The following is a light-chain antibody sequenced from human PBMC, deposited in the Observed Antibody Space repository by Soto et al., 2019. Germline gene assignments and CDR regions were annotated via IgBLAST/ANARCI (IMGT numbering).Light chain of an antibody. CDR2: GNS. CDR1: SSNIGAGYD. Sequence: QFALTQPPSVSGAPGQRVTISCTGSSSNIGAGYDVHWYQQLPGTAPKLLIYGNSNRPSGVPDRFSGSKSGTSASLAITGLQAEDEADYYCQSYDSSLSAFYVFGTGTKVTVL. CDR3: QSYDSSLSAFYV. V-gene: IGLV1-40*01. J-gene: IGLJ1*01.